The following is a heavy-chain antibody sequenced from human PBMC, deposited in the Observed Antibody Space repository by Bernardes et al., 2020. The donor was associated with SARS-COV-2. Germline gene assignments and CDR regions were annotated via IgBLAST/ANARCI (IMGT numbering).Heavy chain of an antibody. D-gene: IGHD3-3*01. J-gene: IGHJ6*02. V-gene: IGHV1-8*01. Sequence: ASVKVSCKASGYTFTSYDINWVRQATGQGLEWMGWMNPNSGNTGYAQKFQGRVTMTRNTSISTAYMELSSLRSEDTAVYYCAKDLARRETVFAVAKPYNGMDVWGQGTMVTVSS. CDR1: GYTFTSYD. CDR3: AKDLARRETVFAVAKPYNGMDV. CDR2: MNPNSGNT.